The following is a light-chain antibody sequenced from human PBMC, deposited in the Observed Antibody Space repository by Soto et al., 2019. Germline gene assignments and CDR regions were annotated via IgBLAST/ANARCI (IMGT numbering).Light chain of an antibody. CDR3: SSYTSSSTLSYV. CDR1: SSDVGGYNY. Sequence: ALTQPASVSGSPGQSVTISCTGTSSDVGGYNYVSWYQQHPGKAPKLMIYDVSNWPSGVSNRFSGSKSGNTASLTISGLQAEDEADYYCSSYTSSSTLSYVFGTGTKVTVL. V-gene: IGLV2-14*01. CDR2: DVS. J-gene: IGLJ1*01.